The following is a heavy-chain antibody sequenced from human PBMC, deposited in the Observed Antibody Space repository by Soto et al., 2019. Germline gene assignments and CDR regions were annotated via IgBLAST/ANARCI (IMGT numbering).Heavy chain of an antibody. V-gene: IGHV3-74*01. D-gene: IGHD3-16*02. CDR3: VRYPRSVGGSYRPDY. Sequence: GGSLRLSCAASGFTFSSYWMHWVRQVPEKGLVWVSRINSDGSITNYADAVKGRFTISRDNVKNTLYLQMNSLRAEDTAVYYCVRYPRSVGGSYRPDYWGQGTLGTVS. CDR2: INSDGSIT. J-gene: IGHJ4*02. CDR1: GFTFSSYW.